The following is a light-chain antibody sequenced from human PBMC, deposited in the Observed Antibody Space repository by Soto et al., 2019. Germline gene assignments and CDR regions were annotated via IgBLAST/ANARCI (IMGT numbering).Light chain of an antibody. Sequence: DIQMTQSPSTLSASVGDRVTITCRASQKVNNWLAWYQQKPGKPPKLLISKASNLESGVPSRFSGSGSETEFTLTISSLQPDDFATYYCQRYNSYSLLTFAGGTRVDIK. J-gene: IGKJ4*01. CDR1: QKVNNW. CDR3: QRYNSYSLLT. CDR2: KAS. V-gene: IGKV1-5*03.